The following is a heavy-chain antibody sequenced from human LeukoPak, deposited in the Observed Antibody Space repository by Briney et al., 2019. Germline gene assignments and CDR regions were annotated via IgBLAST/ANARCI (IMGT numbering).Heavy chain of an antibody. CDR1: GYTFTSYG. V-gene: IGHV1-18*01. CDR2: ISGYTGKT. J-gene: IGHJ4*02. CDR3: ATVRSPVATQFDY. D-gene: IGHD4-23*01. Sequence: ASVKVSCKASGYTFTSYGISWVRQAPGQGLEWMGWISGYTGKTNSAQILQGRVTMTTDTSTDTAYMELSSLRSEDTAVYYCATVRSPVATQFDYWGQGTLVTVSS.